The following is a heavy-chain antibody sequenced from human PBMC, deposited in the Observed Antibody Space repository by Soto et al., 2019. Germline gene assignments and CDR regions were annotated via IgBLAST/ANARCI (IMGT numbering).Heavy chain of an antibody. CDR1: VYTFTFYY. J-gene: IGHJ6*02. CDR2: INPNSGGT. Sequence: ASVXVSFKSCVYTFTFYYMHFLRQAPGQGLDWMGWINPNSGGTNYAQKFQGWVTMTRDTSISTAYMELSRLRSDDTAVYYCARVVGWGTYNGMEVWGQGTTVNVSS. D-gene: IGHD3-16*01. CDR3: ARVVGWGTYNGMEV. V-gene: IGHV1-2*04.